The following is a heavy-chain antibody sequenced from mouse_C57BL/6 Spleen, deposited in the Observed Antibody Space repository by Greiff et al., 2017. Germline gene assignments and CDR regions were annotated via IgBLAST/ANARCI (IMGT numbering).Heavy chain of an antibody. CDR3: ARGYGSSYVDYFDY. CDR2: IDPSDSYT. J-gene: IGHJ2*01. V-gene: IGHV1-69*01. CDR1: GYTFTSYW. Sequence: QVQLQQPGAELVMPGASVKLSCKASGYTFTSYWMHWVKQRPGQGLEWIGEIDPSDSYTNYNQKFKGKSTLTVDKSSSTAYMQLSSLTSEDSAVYYCARGYGSSYVDYFDYWGQGTTLTVSS. D-gene: IGHD1-1*01.